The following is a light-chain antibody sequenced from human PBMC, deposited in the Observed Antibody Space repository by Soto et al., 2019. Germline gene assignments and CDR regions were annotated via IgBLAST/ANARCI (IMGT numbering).Light chain of an antibody. CDR2: RTS. J-gene: IGKJ1*01. CDR1: QSVSSSY. CDR3: QQYDSSPRT. V-gene: IGKV3-20*01. Sequence: EIVLTQSPGTLSLSPGERDTLSCRASQSVSSSYLAWYQQKPGQAPRLLIYRTSNRATGIPDRFSGSGSGTDFTLTISRLEPEDFAVYWCQQYDSSPRTFGQGNKVEIK.